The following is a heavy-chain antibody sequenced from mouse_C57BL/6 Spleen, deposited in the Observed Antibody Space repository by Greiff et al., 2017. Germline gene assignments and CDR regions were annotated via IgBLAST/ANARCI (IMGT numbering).Heavy chain of an antibody. CDR2: IRLKSDNYAT. CDR1: GFTFSNYW. D-gene: IGHD5-1-1*01. V-gene: IGHV6-3*01. J-gene: IGHJ4*01. Sequence: EVKLMESGGGLVQPGGSMKLSCVASGFTFSNYWMNWVRQSPEKGLEWVAQIRLKSDNYATHYAESVKGRFTISRDDSKSSVYLQMNNLRAEDTGIYYCTGGDTQGYAMDYWGQGTSVTVSS. CDR3: TGGDTQGYAMDY.